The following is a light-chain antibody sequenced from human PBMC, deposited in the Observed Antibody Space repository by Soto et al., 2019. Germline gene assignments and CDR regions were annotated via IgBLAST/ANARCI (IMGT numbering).Light chain of an antibody. CDR2: DTS. CDR3: LLSYSGARKV. J-gene: IGLJ2*01. V-gene: IGLV7-46*01. Sequence: QAVVTQEPSLTVSPGGTVTLTCGSSTGPVTSGHYPFWLQQKPGQAPRTLIYDTSNTHSLTPARSAGALLGGKATLTLSGAQPEDDAEYYGLLSYSGARKVFGGGTKVTVL. CDR1: TGPVTSGHY.